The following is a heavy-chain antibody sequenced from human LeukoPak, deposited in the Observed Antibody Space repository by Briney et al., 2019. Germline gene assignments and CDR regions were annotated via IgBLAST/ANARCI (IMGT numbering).Heavy chain of an antibody. CDR3: ARGRTMVRGVIEYYYYGMDV. CDR2: IYYSGST. CDR1: GGSFSGYY. D-gene: IGHD3-10*01. J-gene: IGHJ6*02. V-gene: IGHV4-59*01. Sequence: ASETLSLTCAVYGGSFSGYYWSWIRQPPGKGLEWIGYIYYSGSTNYNPSLKSRVTISVDTSKNQFSLKLSSVTAADTAVYYCARGRTMVRGVIEYYYYGMDVWGQGTTVTVSS.